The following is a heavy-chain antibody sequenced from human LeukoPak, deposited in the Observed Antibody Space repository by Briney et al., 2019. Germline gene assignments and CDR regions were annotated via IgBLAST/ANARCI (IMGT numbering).Heavy chain of an antibody. CDR3: AKDVGGPLADAFDI. J-gene: IGHJ3*02. CDR1: GFTFRDYA. V-gene: IGHV3-9*03. CDR2: ISWDSSSV. Sequence: GRSLRLSCAASGFTFRDYAMYWVRQAPGKGLEWVSGISWDSSSVAYAGSVKGRFTISRDNAKNSLYLQMNSLRAEDMALYYCAKDVGGPLADAFDIWGQGTMVTVSS. D-gene: IGHD2-15*01.